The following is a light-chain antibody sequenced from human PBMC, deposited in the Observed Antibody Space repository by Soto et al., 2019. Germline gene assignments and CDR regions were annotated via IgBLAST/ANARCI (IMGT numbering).Light chain of an antibody. Sequence: QSVLTQPPSASGSPGQSVTISCTGTSSDVGSYNLVSWYQQHPGKAPKLMIYEVSKRPSGVSNRFSGSKSGNTASLTISGLQAEDEADYYCCSYAINSTFVFGGGTKLTVL. CDR2: EVS. CDR3: CSYAINSTFV. V-gene: IGLV2-23*02. J-gene: IGLJ2*01. CDR1: SSDVGSYNL.